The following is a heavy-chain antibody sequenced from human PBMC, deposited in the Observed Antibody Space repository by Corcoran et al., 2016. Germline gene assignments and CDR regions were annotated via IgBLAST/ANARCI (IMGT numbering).Heavy chain of an antibody. V-gene: IGHV3-15*07. Sequence: EVQLVESGGGLVKPGGSLRLSCAASGFTFSNAWMYWVRQAPGKGLEWVGRIKSKTDGGTTDYAAPVKGRFTISRDDSKNTLYLQMNSLKTEDTAMYYCTSSVPRTIFGVVDTTEAPRPVDYWGQGTLVTVSS. CDR2: IKSKTDGGTT. D-gene: IGHD3-3*01. CDR3: TSSVPRTIFGVVDTTEAPRPVDY. CDR1: GFTFSNAW. J-gene: IGHJ4*02.